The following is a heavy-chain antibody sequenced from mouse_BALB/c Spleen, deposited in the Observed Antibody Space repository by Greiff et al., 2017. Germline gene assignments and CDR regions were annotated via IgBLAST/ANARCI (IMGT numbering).Heavy chain of an antibody. CDR3: ARNRARAHAMDY. J-gene: IGHJ4*01. CDR2: IWSGGST. D-gene: IGHD3-1*01. CDR1: GFSLTSYG. Sequence: VQRVESGPGLVQPSQSLSITCTVSGFSLTSYGVHWVRQSPGKGLEWLGVIWSGGSTDYNAAVISRLSISKDNSKSYVFFKMNSLQANDTAIYYCARNRARAHAMDYWGQGTSVTVSS. V-gene: IGHV2-2*02.